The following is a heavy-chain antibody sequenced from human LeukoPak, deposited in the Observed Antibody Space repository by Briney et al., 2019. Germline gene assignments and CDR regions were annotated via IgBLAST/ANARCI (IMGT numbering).Heavy chain of an antibody. Sequence: PGGSLRLSCAASGFTFSSYAMSWVRQAPGKGLEWVSAISGSGGSTYYADSVKGRFTISRDNSKNTLYLQMNSLRAEDTAVYYCARFVPSSSWLNPSLDWYFDLWGRGTLVTVSS. CDR2: ISGSGGST. CDR3: ARFVPSSSWLNPSLDWYFDL. D-gene: IGHD6-13*01. V-gene: IGHV3-23*01. CDR1: GFTFSSYA. J-gene: IGHJ2*01.